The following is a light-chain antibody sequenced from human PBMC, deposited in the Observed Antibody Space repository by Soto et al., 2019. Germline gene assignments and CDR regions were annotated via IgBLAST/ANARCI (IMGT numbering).Light chain of an antibody. J-gene: IGKJ4*01. V-gene: IGKV3-15*01. CDR2: DAS. CDR1: QNVYTN. Sequence: EIAMTQSPATLSVSPGEGATLSCKASQNVYTNLAWYQQRPGQPPRLLIYDASTRATGISARFSGSGYGTEFTLTISSLQSEDFAVYFCQQCRNWPLTFGGGTKVEIK. CDR3: QQCRNWPLT.